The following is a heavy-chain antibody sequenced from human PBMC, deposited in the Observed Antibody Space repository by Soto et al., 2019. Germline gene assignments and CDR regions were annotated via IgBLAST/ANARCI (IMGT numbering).Heavy chain of an antibody. Sequence: QVQLVQSGAEVKKPGASVKVSCKASGYTLTSYGISWVRQAPGQGLEWMGWISAYNGNTNYAQKLQGRVTMTTDTSTSTAYMELRSLRSDDTAVYYCAREGNGDSAYYYYGMDVWGQGTTVTVSS. CDR2: ISAYNGNT. CDR1: GYTLTSYG. V-gene: IGHV1-18*01. J-gene: IGHJ6*02. D-gene: IGHD4-17*01. CDR3: AREGNGDSAYYYYGMDV.